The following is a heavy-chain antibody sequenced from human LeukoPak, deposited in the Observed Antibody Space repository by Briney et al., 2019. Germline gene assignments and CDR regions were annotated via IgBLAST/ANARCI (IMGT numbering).Heavy chain of an antibody. CDR1: GYTFTSYD. J-gene: IGHJ5*02. CDR2: ISAYNCNT. V-gene: IGHV1-18*01. CDR3: ARSIAAAGSGNWFDP. D-gene: IGHD6-13*01. Sequence: ASVKVSCKASGYTFTSYDINWVRQAPGQGREWMGWISAYNCNTNYAQKLQGRVTMTTDTSTSTAYMELRSLRYDDTAVYYCARSIAAAGSGNWFDPWGQGTLVTVSS.